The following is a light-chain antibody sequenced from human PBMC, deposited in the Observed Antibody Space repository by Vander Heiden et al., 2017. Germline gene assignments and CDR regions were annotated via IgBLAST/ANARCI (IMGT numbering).Light chain of an antibody. CDR1: KLGSKY. V-gene: IGLV3-1*01. Sequence: SYELTQPPSVSVSPGQTASITCSGDKLGSKYACWSQQKPGPSPVLVIYQDSKRPSGIPERFSGSNSGNTATLTISGTQARDEADYYCQAWDSSTVVFGGGTKLTVL. J-gene: IGLJ2*01. CDR3: QAWDSSTVV. CDR2: QDS.